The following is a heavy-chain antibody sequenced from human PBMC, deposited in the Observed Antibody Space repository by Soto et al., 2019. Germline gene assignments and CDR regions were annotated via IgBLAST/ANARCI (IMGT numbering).Heavy chain of an antibody. V-gene: IGHV1-8*01. CDR3: AGKRSDSSWYNWFDP. CDR2: MNPNSGNT. J-gene: IGHJ5*02. Sequence: GASVKVSCKASGYTFTSYDINWVRQATGQGLEWMGWMNPNSGNTGYVQKFQGRVTMTRNTSISTAYMELSSLRTEDTAVYYCAGKRSDSSWYNWFDPWGQGTLVTVSS. D-gene: IGHD6-19*01. CDR1: GYTFTSYD.